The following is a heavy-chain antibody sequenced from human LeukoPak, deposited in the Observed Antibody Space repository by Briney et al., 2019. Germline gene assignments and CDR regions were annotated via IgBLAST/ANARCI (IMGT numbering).Heavy chain of an antibody. J-gene: IGHJ3*02. V-gene: IGHV3-30*02. D-gene: IGHD1-26*01. Sequence: GGSLRLSCAASGFAFSSYGIHWVRQAPGKGLEWVAFIPYDGAKNYYADSVKGRFTISRDNSKNTLYLQMSGLRPEDTAVYYCASRWEEDDAFNIWGQGTMVTVSS. CDR2: IPYDGAKN. CDR1: GFAFSSYG. CDR3: ASRWEEDDAFNI.